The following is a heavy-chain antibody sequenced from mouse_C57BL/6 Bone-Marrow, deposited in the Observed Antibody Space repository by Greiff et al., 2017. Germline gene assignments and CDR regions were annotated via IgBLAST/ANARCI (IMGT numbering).Heavy chain of an antibody. V-gene: IGHV5-16*01. CDR3: ARLPYYFDY. J-gene: IGHJ2*01. CDR2: INYDGSST. CDR1: GFTFSDYY. Sequence: EVMLVESEGGLVQPGSSMKLSCTASGFTFSDYYMAWVRQVPEKGLEWVANINYDGSSTYYLDSLKSRFIISRDNAKNILYLQMSSLKSEDTATYYCARLPYYFDYWGKGTTLTVSS.